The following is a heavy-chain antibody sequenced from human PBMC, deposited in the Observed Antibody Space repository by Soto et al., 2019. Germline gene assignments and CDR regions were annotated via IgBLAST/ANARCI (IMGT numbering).Heavy chain of an antibody. CDR3: ARGDYYDSSGPFSDAFDI. J-gene: IGHJ3*02. CDR1: GFTFSIYI. CDR2: IKPDRSEK. D-gene: IGHD3-22*01. V-gene: IGHV3-7*04. Sequence: GGSLSLSCASSGFTFSIYIMNWVRQAPGQGLEWVANIKPDRSEKWYVDSVKGRFTISRDNAKNSLYLQMNSLRAEDTAVYYCARGDYYDSSGPFSDAFDIWGQGTMVTVSS.